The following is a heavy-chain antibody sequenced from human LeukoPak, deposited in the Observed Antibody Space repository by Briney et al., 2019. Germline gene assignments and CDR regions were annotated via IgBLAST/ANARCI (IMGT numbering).Heavy chain of an antibody. CDR2: IYPGDSDT. J-gene: IGHJ4*02. Sequence: GESLKISCKGSGYSFTSYWIGWVRQMPGKGLEWMGTIYPGDSDTRYSPSLQGQVTISADKSITTAYLQWNSLKASDTAMYYCARQGFYYGSGSQSDYWGQGTLVTVSS. CDR1: GYSFTSYW. V-gene: IGHV5-51*01. D-gene: IGHD3-10*01. CDR3: ARQGFYYGSGSQSDY.